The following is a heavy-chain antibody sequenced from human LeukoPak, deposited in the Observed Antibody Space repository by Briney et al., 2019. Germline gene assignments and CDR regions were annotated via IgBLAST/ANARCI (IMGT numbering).Heavy chain of an antibody. V-gene: IGHV3-53*01. CDR1: GFTLSGNY. D-gene: IGHD3-10*01. Sequence: GGSLRLSCAASGFTLSGNYMSWVRQAPGKGLEWVSVIYSGGSTYYTDSVKGRFTISRDNSKNTLYLQMNSLRAEDTAVYYCARDKMVRGASDYWGQGTLVTVSS. J-gene: IGHJ4*02. CDR2: IYSGGST. CDR3: ARDKMVRGASDY.